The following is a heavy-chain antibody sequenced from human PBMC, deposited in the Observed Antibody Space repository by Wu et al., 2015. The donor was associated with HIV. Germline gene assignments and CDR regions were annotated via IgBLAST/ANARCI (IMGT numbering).Heavy chain of an antibody. CDR1: GYTFTSYG. CDR3: ARDDPLTGAVADLPFDY. V-gene: IGHV1-18*01. Sequence: QVQLVQSGAEVKKPGASVKVSCKASGYTFTSYGISWVRQAPGQGLEWMGWISAYNGNTNYAQKLQGRVTMTTDTSTSTAYMELRSLRSDDTAVYYCARDDPLTGAVADLPFDYWGQGTLVTVSS. D-gene: IGHD6-19*01. J-gene: IGHJ4*02. CDR2: ISAYNGNT.